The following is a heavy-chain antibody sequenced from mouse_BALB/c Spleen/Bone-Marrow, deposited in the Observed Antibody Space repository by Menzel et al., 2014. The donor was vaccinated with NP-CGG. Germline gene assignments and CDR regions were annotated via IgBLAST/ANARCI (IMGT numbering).Heavy chain of an antibody. CDR1: GFNIKDTY. Sequence: EVQLQQSGAEFAKPGASFMLSCSASGFNIKDTYMHWVKQRPEQGLEWIGRIDPANGNTKYDPKFQGKATITADTSSNTAYLQLSNLASEDTAVYYCARMMSAYWGQETLVTVSA. V-gene: IGHV14-3*02. J-gene: IGHJ3*01. CDR2: IDPANGNT. CDR3: ARMMSAY. D-gene: IGHD2-3*01.